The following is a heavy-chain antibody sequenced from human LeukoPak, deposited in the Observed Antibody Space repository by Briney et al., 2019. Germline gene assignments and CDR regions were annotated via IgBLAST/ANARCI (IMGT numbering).Heavy chain of an antibody. V-gene: IGHV4-59*01. CDR1: GGSISSYY. D-gene: IGHD4-17*01. Sequence: PSETLSLTCTVPGGSISSYYWSWIRQPPGRGLEWIGYIFYSGSTNYNPSLKSRVTISVDTSKNQFSLKLSSVTAADTAVYYCARDSPGDYDYFDYWGQGTLVTVSS. J-gene: IGHJ4*02. CDR2: IFYSGST. CDR3: ARDSPGDYDYFDY.